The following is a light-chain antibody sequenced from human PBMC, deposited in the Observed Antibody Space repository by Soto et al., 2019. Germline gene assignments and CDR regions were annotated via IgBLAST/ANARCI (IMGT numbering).Light chain of an antibody. V-gene: IGKV3-11*01. CDR1: QSVSSY. Sequence: EFVLTQSTATLSLSPGARATLSCRASQSVSSYLAWYQQKPGQAPRLLIYDASNRATGIPARFSGSGSGTDFTLTISSLEPEDFAVYYCPQRSNWPRTFGQGTKVDIK. J-gene: IGKJ1*01. CDR2: DAS. CDR3: PQRSNWPRT.